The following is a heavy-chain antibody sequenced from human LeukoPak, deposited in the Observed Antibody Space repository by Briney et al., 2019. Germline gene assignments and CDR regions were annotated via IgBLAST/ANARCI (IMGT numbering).Heavy chain of an antibody. V-gene: IGHV3-23*01. CDR3: ARDMGTSSWHAFDN. CDR2: ISGSGGST. J-gene: IGHJ4*02. D-gene: IGHD6-13*01. CDR1: GFTFSSYA. Sequence: GGSLRLSCAASGFTFSSYAMSWVRQAPGKGLEWVSGISGSGGSTYYADSVKGRFTISRDNAKNSLSLQMNSLRAEDTAVYYCARDMGTSSWHAFDNWGQGTLVTVSS.